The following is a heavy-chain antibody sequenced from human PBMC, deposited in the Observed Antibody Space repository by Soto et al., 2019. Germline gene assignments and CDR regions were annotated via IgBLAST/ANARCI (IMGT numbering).Heavy chain of an antibody. CDR3: ARSLYGDHVDF. D-gene: IGHD4-17*01. CDR2: MNPNSGNT. CDR1: GYTFTSYD. Sequence: QVQLVQSGAEVKKPGASVKVACKASGYTFTSYDINWVRQATGQGLEWMGWMNPNSGNTGYAQKFQGRVTMTRNTSISTGYMKLRSLISEDTAVYYCARSLYGDHVDFWGQGTLVTVSS. J-gene: IGHJ4*02. V-gene: IGHV1-8*01.